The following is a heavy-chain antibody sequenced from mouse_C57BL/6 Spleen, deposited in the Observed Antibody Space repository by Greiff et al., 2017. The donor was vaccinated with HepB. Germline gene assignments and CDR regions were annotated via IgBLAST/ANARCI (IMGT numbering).Heavy chain of an antibody. Sequence: EVKLMESGGGLVKPGGSLKLSCAASGFTFSDYGMHWVRPAPEKGLEWVAYISSGSSTIYYADTVKGRFTISRDNAKNTRLLQMTSLRSEDTAMFYCAKFYYYGSSYGYFDVWSTGTTVTVAS. CDR3: AKFYYYGSSYGYFDV. V-gene: IGHV5-17*01. CDR2: ISSGSSTI. CDR1: GFTFSDYG. J-gene: IGHJ1*03. D-gene: IGHD1-1*01.